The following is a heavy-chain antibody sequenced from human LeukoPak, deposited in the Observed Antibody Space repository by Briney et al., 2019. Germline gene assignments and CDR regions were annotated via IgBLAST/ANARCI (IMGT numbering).Heavy chain of an antibody. V-gene: IGHV5-51*01. CDR3: GTQNCGSTTCPLRG. D-gene: IGHD2-2*01. J-gene: IGHJ4*02. Sequence: GESLKISCECSGYIFTNYWIGWVRQMPGKGLEWMGIIYPGDSDTRYSPSFQGQVTISADKSISTTYLQWSSLKASDTAMYYCGTQNCGSTTCPLRGWGQGTLVTVSS. CDR2: IYPGDSDT. CDR1: GYIFTNYW.